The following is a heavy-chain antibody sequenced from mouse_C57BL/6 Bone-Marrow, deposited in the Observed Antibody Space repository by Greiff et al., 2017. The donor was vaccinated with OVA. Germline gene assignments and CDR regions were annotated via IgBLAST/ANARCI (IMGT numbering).Heavy chain of an antibody. D-gene: IGHD1-1*01. CDR3: ARGPRITTVVATPPY. Sequence: QVQLKQPGAELVKPGASVKLSCKASGYTFTSYWMHWVKQRPGRGLEWIGRIDPNSGGTKYNEKFKSKATLTVDKPSSTAYMQLSSLTSEDSAVYYCARGPRITTVVATPPYWGQGTLVTVSA. J-gene: IGHJ3*01. V-gene: IGHV1-72*01. CDR1: GYTFTSYW. CDR2: IDPNSGGT.